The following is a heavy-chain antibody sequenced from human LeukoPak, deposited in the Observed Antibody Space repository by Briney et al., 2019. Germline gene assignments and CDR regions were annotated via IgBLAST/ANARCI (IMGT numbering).Heavy chain of an antibody. J-gene: IGHJ6*03. Sequence: GGSLRLSCAASGFTFSSYAMSWVRQAPGKGLEWVSFSSGSGGSTYYADSVKGRFTISRDNSKNTLYLQMNSLRAEDTAVYYCAKDGKVRYFEPYYMDVWGKGTTVTVSS. CDR3: AKDGKVRYFEPYYMDV. CDR2: SSGSGGST. CDR1: GFTFSSYA. D-gene: IGHD3-9*01. V-gene: IGHV3-23*01.